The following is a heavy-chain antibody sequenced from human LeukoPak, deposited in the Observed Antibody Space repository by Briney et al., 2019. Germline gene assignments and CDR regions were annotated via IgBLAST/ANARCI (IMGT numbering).Heavy chain of an antibody. CDR2: IKQDGSEK. Sequence: GGSLRLSCAASGFTFSSYWMSWVRQAPGKGLEWVANIKQDGSEKYYVDSVKGRFTISRDNAKNSLYLQMNSLRAEDTAVYYCARARTRYSGSYGGAFDIWDQGTMVTVSS. D-gene: IGHD1-26*01. J-gene: IGHJ3*02. CDR3: ARARTRYSGSYGGAFDI. CDR1: GFTFSSYW. V-gene: IGHV3-7*01.